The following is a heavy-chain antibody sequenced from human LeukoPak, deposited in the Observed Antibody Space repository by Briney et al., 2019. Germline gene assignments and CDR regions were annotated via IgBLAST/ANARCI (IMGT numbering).Heavy chain of an antibody. Sequence: SETLSLTCAVYGGSFIGFHWNWIRQPPGKGLEWIGDINHSGSTNYNPSLKSRVTISVDTSKNQFSLKLSSVTAADTAVYYCARDGGLKTSGSYYPWGQGTLVTVSS. D-gene: IGHD1-26*01. CDR1: GGSFIGFH. V-gene: IGHV4-34*01. J-gene: IGHJ5*02. CDR3: ARDGGLKTSGSYYP. CDR2: INHSGST.